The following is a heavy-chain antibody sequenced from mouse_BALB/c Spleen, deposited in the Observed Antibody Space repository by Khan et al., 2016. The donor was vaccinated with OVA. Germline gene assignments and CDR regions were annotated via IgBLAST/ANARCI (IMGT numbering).Heavy chain of an antibody. J-gene: IGHJ1*01. CDR2: IAPANGNT. CDR3: ARPSYDPRDFEV. Sequence: VQLQQSGAELVKPAASVRLSCTATGFNIKDTYLHWGKQRPEQGLEWIGRIAPANGNTQYDPKFQGKATLTSDTYSNTSYLQLISLTSEDTAVSYCARPSYDPRDFEVWGAGTTVTVSS. CDR1: GFNIKDTY. V-gene: IGHV14-3*02. D-gene: IGHD2-3*01.